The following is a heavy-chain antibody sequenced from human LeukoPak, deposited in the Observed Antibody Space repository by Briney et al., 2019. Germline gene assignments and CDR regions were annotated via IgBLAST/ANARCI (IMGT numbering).Heavy chain of an antibody. CDR2: ITSTGDNT. CDR1: GFSYA. J-gene: IGHJ4*02. D-gene: IGHD2-21*01. V-gene: IGHV3-23*01. CDR3: AKAGLILHAGY. Sequence: GGSLRLSCAVSGFSYATTWVRQAPGKGLECVSVITSTGDNTYYIDSVKGRFTISRDDSKNTLYLQMNSLRVEDTAIYYCAKAGLILHAGYWGQGTLVTVSS.